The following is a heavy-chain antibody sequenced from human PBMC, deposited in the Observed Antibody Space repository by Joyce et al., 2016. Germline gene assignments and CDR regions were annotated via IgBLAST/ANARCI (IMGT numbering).Heavy chain of an antibody. CDR3: AHAPATDRYYGMDV. CDR1: GFSLSTSGVG. CDR2: IYWDDDK. V-gene: IGHV2-5*02. J-gene: IGHJ6*02. D-gene: IGHD6-25*01. Sequence: QVTLKESGPTLVKPTQTLTLTSTCSGFSLSTSGVGVGWIRQPPGKALEWLALIYWDDDKRDSSSLKSRLTITKDTSKTQVVLTMTNMDPVDTATYYCAHAPATDRYYGMDVWGQGTTVTVSS.